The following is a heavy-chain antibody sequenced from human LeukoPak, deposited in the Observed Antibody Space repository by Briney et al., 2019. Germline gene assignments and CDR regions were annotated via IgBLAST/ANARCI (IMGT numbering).Heavy chain of an antibody. CDR3: ARLLGDYVGPLDY. D-gene: IGHD4-17*01. V-gene: IGHV3-74*01. J-gene: IGHJ4*02. Sequence: GGSLRLSCATSGFTFSSYWMSWVRQAPGKGLVWVSRINSDGSSTSYADSVKGRFTISRDNAKNTLYLQMNSLRAEDTAVYYCARLLGDYVGPLDYWGQGTLVTVSS. CDR1: GFTFSSYW. CDR2: INSDGSST.